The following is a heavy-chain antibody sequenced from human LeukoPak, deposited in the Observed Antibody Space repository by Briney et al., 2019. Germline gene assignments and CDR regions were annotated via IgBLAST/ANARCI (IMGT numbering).Heavy chain of an antibody. V-gene: IGHV3-30*02. CDR2: IRYDGSNR. J-gene: IGHJ4*02. CDR3: AIGYYDILTGYFY. Sequence: GGSLRLSCAASGFTFSSYGMHWVRQAPGKGLEWVAFIRYDGSNRYYADSVKGRFTISRDNSKNTLYLQMNSLRAEDTAVYYCAIGYYDILTGYFYWGQGTLVTVSS. CDR1: GFTFSSYG. D-gene: IGHD3-9*01.